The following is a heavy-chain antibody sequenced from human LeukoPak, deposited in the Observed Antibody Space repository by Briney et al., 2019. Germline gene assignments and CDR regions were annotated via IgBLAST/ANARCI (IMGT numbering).Heavy chain of an antibody. Sequence: ASVKVSCKASGYTFTGYYIHWVRQAPGQGLEWMGWINPNSGGTIYAQNFQGRVTMTRDTSISTAYMELSGLTSDDTAVYYCAREYSSGWCVSHWGQGTLVTVSS. CDR1: GYTFTGYY. CDR3: AREYSSGWCVSH. D-gene: IGHD6-19*01. V-gene: IGHV1-2*02. CDR2: INPNSGGT. J-gene: IGHJ4*02.